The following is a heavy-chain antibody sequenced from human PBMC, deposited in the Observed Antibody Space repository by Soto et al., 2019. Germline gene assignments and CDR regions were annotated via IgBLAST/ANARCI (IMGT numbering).Heavy chain of an antibody. CDR3: AREGVGESDYYYYDMDV. V-gene: IGHV4-30-2*01. Sequence: SETLSLTCAVSGGSIGSGGYSWSWIRQPPGKGLEWIGYIYHSGSTYYNPSLKSRVTISVDRSKNQFSLKLSSVTAADTAVYYCAREGVGESDYYYYDMDVWGQGTTVTVSS. D-gene: IGHD3-10*01. CDR2: IYHSGST. CDR1: GGSIGSGGYS. J-gene: IGHJ6*02.